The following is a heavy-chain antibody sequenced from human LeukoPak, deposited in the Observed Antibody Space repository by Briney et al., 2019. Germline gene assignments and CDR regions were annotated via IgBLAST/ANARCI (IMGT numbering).Heavy chain of an antibody. D-gene: IGHD3-3*01. V-gene: IGHV4-34*01. CDR1: GGSFSGYY. J-gene: IGHJ4*02. CDR2: INHSGST. CDR3: ARRRITIFGATLPLDY. Sequence: SETLSLTCAVYGGSFSGYYWSWIRQPPGKGLEWIGEINHSGSTNYNPSLKRRVTISVDTSKNQFSLKLSSVTAADTAVYYCARRRITIFGATLPLDYWGQGTLVTVSS.